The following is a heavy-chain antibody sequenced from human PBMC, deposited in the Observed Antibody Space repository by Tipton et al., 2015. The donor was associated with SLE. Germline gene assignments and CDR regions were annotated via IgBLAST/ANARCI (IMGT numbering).Heavy chain of an antibody. CDR3: ARHADRIFGVPY. CDR1: GGSVSTSPFH. D-gene: IGHD3-3*02. J-gene: IGHJ4*02. V-gene: IGHV4-61*01. Sequence: TLSLTCTVSGGSVSTSPFHWGWIRQPPGKGLEWIGYIYYSGSTNYHPSRKSRVTISVDTSKNQFSLKLSSVTAADTAVYYCARHADRIFGVPYWGQGTLVTVSS. CDR2: IYYSGST.